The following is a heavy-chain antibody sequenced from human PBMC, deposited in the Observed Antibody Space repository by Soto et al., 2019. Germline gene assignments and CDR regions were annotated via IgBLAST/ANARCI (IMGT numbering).Heavy chain of an antibody. CDR1: GFTFSSYG. CDR3: ARDNASTMVRGVIRYYYGMDV. V-gene: IGHV3-33*01. CDR2: IWYDGSNK. J-gene: IGHJ6*02. D-gene: IGHD3-10*01. Sequence: LRLSCAASGFTFSSYGMHWVRQAPGKGLEWVAVIWYDGSNKYYADSVKGRFTISRDNSKNTLYLQMNSLRAEDTAVYYCARDNASTMVRGVIRYYYGMDVWGQGTTVTVSS.